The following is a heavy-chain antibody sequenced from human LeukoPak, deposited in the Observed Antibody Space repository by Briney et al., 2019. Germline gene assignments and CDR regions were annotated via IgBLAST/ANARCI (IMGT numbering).Heavy chain of an antibody. J-gene: IGHJ6*02. CDR2: ISDSGGST. D-gene: IGHD2-15*01. CDR1: GFPFSSYA. V-gene: IGHV3-64D*09. Sequence: PGGSLRLSCSASGFPFSSYAMHWVRQAPGKGLEYVSAISDSGGSTYYSDSVKVRFTISRDNSKNTLYLQMSSLRAGDTAVYFCVRGYSFGPYGMDVWGQGTTVTVSS. CDR3: VRGYSFGPYGMDV.